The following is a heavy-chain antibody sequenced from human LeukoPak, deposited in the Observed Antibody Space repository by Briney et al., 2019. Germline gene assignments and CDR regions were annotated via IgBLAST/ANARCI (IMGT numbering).Heavy chain of an antibody. Sequence: ASVKVSCKASAYTFTSFGISWVRQAPGQGLEWMGWISAYNGNTNYSQKLQGRVTMTTDTSTTTAYMELRSLRSDDTAVYYCAREGRIVADYWGQGTLVTVSS. V-gene: IGHV1-18*01. D-gene: IGHD3-16*02. CDR1: AYTFTSFG. J-gene: IGHJ4*02. CDR2: ISAYNGNT. CDR3: AREGRIVADY.